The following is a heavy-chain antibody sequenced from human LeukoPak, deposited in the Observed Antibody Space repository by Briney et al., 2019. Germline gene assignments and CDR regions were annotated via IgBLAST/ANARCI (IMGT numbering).Heavy chain of an antibody. Sequence: GESLKISCKGSGYSFTSYWIGWVRQMPGKGLEWMGIIYPGDSDTSYSPSFQGQVTISADKSISTAYLQWSSLKASDTAMYYCARQVSVETMIVKNYFDYWGQGTLVTVSS. D-gene: IGHD3-22*01. CDR3: ARQVSVETMIVKNYFDY. V-gene: IGHV5-51*01. CDR2: IYPGDSDT. CDR1: GYSFTSYW. J-gene: IGHJ4*02.